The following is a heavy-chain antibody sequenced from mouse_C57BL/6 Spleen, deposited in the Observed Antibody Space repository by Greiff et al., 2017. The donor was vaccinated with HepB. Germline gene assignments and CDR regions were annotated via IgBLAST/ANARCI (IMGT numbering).Heavy chain of an antibody. V-gene: IGHV14-4*01. Sequence: VQLQQSGAELVRPGASVKLSCTASGFNIKDDYMHWVKQRPEQGLEWIGWIDPENGDTEYASKFQGKATITADTSSNTAYLQLSSLTSEDTAVYYCTTCWCRLGDYWGQGTTLTVSS. CDR2: IDPENGDT. CDR1: GFNIKDDY. J-gene: IGHJ2*01. D-gene: IGHD1-1*02. CDR3: TTCWCRLGDY.